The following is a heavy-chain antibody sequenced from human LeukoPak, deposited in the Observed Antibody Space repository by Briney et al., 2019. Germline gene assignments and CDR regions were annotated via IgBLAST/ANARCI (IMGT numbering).Heavy chain of an antibody. D-gene: IGHD3-16*02. J-gene: IGHJ6*02. CDR2: INHSGST. CDR1: GGSVSGHY. Sequence: SETLSLTCAVSGGSVSGHYWDWIRQPPGKGLEWIGEINHSGSTNYNPSLKSRVTISVDTSKNQFSLKLSSVTAADTAVYYCARFSLALIWHGMDVWGQGTTVTVSS. CDR3: ARFSLALIWHGMDV. V-gene: IGHV4-34*01.